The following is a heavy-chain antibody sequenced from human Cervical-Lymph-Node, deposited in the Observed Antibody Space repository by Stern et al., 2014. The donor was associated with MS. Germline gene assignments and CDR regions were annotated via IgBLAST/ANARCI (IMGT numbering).Heavy chain of an antibody. D-gene: IGHD5-18*01. J-gene: IGHJ5*02. CDR1: AHTFTGYY. V-gene: IGHV1-2*02. Sequence: VQLVESGAEVKKPGASVKVSCKASAHTFTGYYMHWVRQAPGQGLEWMGWINPNNGGPNYAQKFQGRVTMSRDTSIYTAYMELSRLTSDDTAVYYCAAENTVPVTPDTWGQGTLVTVSS. CDR2: INPNNGGP. CDR3: AAENTVPVTPDT.